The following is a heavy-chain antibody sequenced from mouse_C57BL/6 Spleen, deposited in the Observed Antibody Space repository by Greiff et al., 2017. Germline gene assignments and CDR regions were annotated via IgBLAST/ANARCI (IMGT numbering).Heavy chain of an antibody. CDR2: IDPENGDT. D-gene: IGHD2-2*01. CDR3: TTAVVTTGFAY. CDR1: GFNITDDY. J-gene: IGHJ3*01. Sequence: DVQLQESGAELVRPGASVKLSCTASGFNITDDYMHWVKQRPEQGLEWIGWIDPENGDTEYAAKFQGKATITADTSSNTAYLQLSSLTSEDTAVYYCTTAVVTTGFAYWGQGTLVTVSS. V-gene: IGHV14-4*01.